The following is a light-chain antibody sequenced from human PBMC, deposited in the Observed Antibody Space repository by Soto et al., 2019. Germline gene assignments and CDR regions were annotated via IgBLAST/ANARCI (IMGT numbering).Light chain of an antibody. V-gene: IGLV2-14*01. CDR1: SSDVGAYNY. CDR3: SSYTSSSTL. J-gene: IGLJ2*01. CDR2: DVS. Sequence: QSVLTQPPSASGSPGQSVTISCTGTSSDVGAYNYVSWYQQYPGKAPKLMIYDVSNRPSGVSNRFSGSKSGNTASLTISGLQAEDEADYYCSSYTSSSTLFGGGTQLTVL.